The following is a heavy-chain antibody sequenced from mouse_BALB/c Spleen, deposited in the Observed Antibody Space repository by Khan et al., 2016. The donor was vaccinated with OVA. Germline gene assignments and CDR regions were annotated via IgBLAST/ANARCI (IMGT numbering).Heavy chain of an antibody. Sequence: QVQLKESGPGLVQPSQSLSITCTVSGFSLNNYSVHWVRQSPGKGLEWLGVIWSAGSTDYNAAFISRMTISKDNSMNQIFFRMNSLQPNDTAIYYCVRRGYDYGRGALFAYWGQGTLVTVSA. CDR3: VRRGYDYGRGALFAY. V-gene: IGHV2-2*02. CDR2: IWSAGST. J-gene: IGHJ3*01. CDR1: GFSLNNYS. D-gene: IGHD2-4*01.